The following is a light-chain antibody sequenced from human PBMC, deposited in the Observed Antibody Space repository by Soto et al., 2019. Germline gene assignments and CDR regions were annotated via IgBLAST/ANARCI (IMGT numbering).Light chain of an antibody. Sequence: EVVLTQSPGALSLSPGEGVTLSCRASQNIRGNELAWYRQKRGQAPRLLMYGGSTRADGIPDRFSGRGTGTNFTLTISRLXPEDSAVYYCQDYGTSHPWTFGQGTKLEIK. J-gene: IGKJ1*01. CDR2: GGS. CDR3: QDYGTSHPWT. CDR1: QNIRGNE. V-gene: IGKV3-20*01.